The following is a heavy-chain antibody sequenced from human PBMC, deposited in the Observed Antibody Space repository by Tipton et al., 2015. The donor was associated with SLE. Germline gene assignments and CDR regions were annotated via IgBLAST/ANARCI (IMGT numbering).Heavy chain of an antibody. D-gene: IGHD3-3*01. Sequence: SLRLSCAASGFTFSSYSMNWVRQAPGKGLEWVSSISSSSSYIYYADSVKGRFTISRDNAKNSLYLQMNSLRAEDTAVYYCAKDRRGVTSFGVADYWGQGTLVTVSS. J-gene: IGHJ4*02. CDR1: GFTFSSYS. CDR3: AKDRRGVTSFGVADY. V-gene: IGHV3-21*04. CDR2: ISSSSSYI.